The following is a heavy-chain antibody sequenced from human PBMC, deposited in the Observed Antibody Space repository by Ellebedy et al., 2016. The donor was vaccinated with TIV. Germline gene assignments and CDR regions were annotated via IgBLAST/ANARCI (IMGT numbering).Heavy chain of an antibody. D-gene: IGHD3-22*01. V-gene: IGHV5-51*01. CDR3: ARPRGLHISGYYDSLDAFDI. CDR1: GYSFTSYW. J-gene: IGHJ3*02. CDR2: IYPGDSDT. Sequence: GESLKISCKGSGYSFTSYWIGWVRQMPGKGLEWMGIIYPGDSDTRYSPSFQGQVTISADKSISTAYLQWSSLKASDTAMYYCARPRGLHISGYYDSLDAFDIWGQGTMVTVSS.